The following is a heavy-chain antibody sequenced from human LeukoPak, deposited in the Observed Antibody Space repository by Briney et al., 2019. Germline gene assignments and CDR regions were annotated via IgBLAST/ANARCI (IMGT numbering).Heavy chain of an antibody. V-gene: IGHV3-11*04. Sequence: PGGSLRLSCAASGFTFSDYYMSWIRQAPGKGLEWVSYISSSGSTIYYADSVKGRFTISRDNAKNSLYLQMNSLRAEDTAMYYCAKGVYGVRGVIRPYYMDVWGKGTTVTVSS. CDR3: AKGVYGVRGVIRPYYMDV. J-gene: IGHJ6*03. CDR2: ISSSGSTI. D-gene: IGHD3-10*01. CDR1: GFTFSDYY.